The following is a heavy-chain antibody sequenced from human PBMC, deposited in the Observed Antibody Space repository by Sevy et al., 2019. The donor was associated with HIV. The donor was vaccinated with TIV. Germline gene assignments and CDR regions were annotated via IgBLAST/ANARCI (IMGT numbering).Heavy chain of an antibody. J-gene: IGHJ5*02. CDR1: GFPFSSYA. CDR3: AKYRRGTKTNNWFDP. D-gene: IGHD3-16*01. Sequence: GGSLRLSCAASGFPFSSYAMSWVRQAPGKGLEWVSTISGSGGSPYYADSVKGRFTISRDNSKNTLFLQMHSLRAEDTAVYYAAKYRRGTKTNNWFDPWGQGTLVTVSS. V-gene: IGHV3-23*01. CDR2: ISGSGGSP.